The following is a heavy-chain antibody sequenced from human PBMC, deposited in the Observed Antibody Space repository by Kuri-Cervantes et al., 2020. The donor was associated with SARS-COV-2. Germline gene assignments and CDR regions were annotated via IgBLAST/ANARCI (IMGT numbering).Heavy chain of an antibody. Sequence: GSLRLSCAVSGVSVSGGTYYWSWIRQPAGKGLEWIGYIYYSGSTNYNPSLKSRVTISVDTSKNQFSLKLSSVTAADTAVYYCAREAARLFGYWGQGTLVTVSS. V-gene: IGHV4-61*10. CDR1: GVSVSGGTYY. J-gene: IGHJ4*02. CDR3: AREAARLFGY. D-gene: IGHD6-6*01. CDR2: IYYSGST.